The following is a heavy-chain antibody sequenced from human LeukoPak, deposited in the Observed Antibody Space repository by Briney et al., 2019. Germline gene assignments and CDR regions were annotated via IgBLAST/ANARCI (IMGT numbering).Heavy chain of an antibody. J-gene: IGHJ6*02. D-gene: IGHD3-10*01. CDR3: ARREGSGSPLYYYYGMDV. V-gene: IGHV1-2*04. CDR2: INPNSGGT. CDR1: GYTFTGYY. Sequence: GASVKVSCKASGYTFTGYYMHWVRQAPGQGLEWMGWINPNSGGTNYAQKFQGWVTMTRDTSISTAYMELSRLRSDDTAVYYCARREGSGSPLYYYYGMDVWGQGTTVTVSS.